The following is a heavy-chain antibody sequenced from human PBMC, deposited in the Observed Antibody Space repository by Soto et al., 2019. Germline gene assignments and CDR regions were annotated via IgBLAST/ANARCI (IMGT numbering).Heavy chain of an antibody. CDR1: GFTFSSYS. D-gene: IGHD3-3*01. V-gene: IGHV3-21*01. CDR2: ISSSSSYI. Sequence: GGSLRLSCAASGFTFSSYSMNWVRQAPGKGLEWVSSISSSSSYIYYADSVKGRFTISRDNSKNTLYLQMNSLRAEDTAVYYCAKDITIFGVVIIFKLGFDYWGQGTLVTVSS. CDR3: AKDITIFGVVIIFKLGFDY. J-gene: IGHJ4*02.